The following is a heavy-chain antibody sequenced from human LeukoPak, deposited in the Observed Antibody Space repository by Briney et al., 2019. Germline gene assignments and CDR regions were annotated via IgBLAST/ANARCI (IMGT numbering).Heavy chain of an antibody. D-gene: IGHD5/OR15-5a*01. V-gene: IGHV1-69*13. CDR3: ARDVSRIYFDY. Sequence: SVKVSCKVSGYTLTELSMHWVRQAPGQGLEWMGGIIPIFGTANYAQKFQGRVTITADESTSTAYMELSSLRSEDTAVYYCARDVSRIYFDYWGQGTLVTVSS. CDR1: GYTLTELS. CDR2: IIPIFGTA. J-gene: IGHJ4*02.